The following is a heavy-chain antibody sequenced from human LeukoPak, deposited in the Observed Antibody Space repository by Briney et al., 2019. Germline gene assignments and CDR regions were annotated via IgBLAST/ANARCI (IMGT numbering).Heavy chain of an antibody. CDR3: ASGSSSSWYEYYFDY. J-gene: IGHJ4*02. CDR2: IYYSGST. V-gene: IGHV4-39*07. CDR1: GGSISSSSYY. Sequence: SETLSLTCTVSGGSISSSSYYWGWIRQPPGKGLEWIGSIYYSGSTYYNPSLKSRVTISVDTSKNQFSLKLSPVTAADTAVYYCASGSSSSWYEYYFDYWGQGTLVTVSS. D-gene: IGHD6-13*01.